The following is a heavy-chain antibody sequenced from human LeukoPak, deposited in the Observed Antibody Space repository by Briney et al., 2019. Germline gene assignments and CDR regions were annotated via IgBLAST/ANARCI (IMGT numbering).Heavy chain of an antibody. CDR2: ISSDGSNK. CDR1: GFTFSRYA. Sequence: PGGSLRLSCAASGFTFSRYAMHWVRQTPGKGLEWVAVISSDGSNKYYADSVRGRFTISRDISKNTLYLEMNSLRGEDTALYYCARVQRAGDLELFGMDVGGQGTTVTVSS. D-gene: IGHD3-10*01. J-gene: IGHJ6*02. CDR3: ARVQRAGDLELFGMDV. V-gene: IGHV3-30*04.